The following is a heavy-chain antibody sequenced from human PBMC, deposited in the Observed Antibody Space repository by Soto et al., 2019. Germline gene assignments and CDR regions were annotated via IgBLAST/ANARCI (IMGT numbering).Heavy chain of an antibody. J-gene: IGHJ5*02. D-gene: IGHD2-21*02. CDR2: VYHTGDT. Sequence: LALTCGVSGGTVASSHWWSWVRQSPGGGLEWIGNVYHTGDTNLNPSLQSRVTISVDKSNNQFSLRLNSLTAADTAVYFCAREIVTAGGNNYFDPWGPGTLVTVSS. CDR1: GGTVASSHW. V-gene: IGHV4-4*01. CDR3: AREIVTAGGNNYFDP.